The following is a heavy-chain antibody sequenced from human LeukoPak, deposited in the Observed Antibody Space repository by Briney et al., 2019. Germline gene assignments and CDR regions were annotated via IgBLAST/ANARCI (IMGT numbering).Heavy chain of an antibody. J-gene: IGHJ4*02. Sequence: GGSLRLSCAASGFTFTSYSMNWVRQAPGKGLEWVSTISGGGGSTYYADSVTGRFTISRDNSKDTLFLQMHSLRPGDTAVYYCVREDIPASANYWGQGTLVTISS. CDR3: VREDIPASANY. D-gene: IGHD2-15*01. CDR2: ISGGGGST. V-gene: IGHV3-23*01. CDR1: GFTFTSYS.